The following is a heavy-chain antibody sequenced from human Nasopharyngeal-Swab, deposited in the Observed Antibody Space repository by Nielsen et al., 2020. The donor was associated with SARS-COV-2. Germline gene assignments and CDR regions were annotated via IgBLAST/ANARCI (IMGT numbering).Heavy chain of an antibody. CDR3: GRDLGGYGGS. J-gene: IGHJ5*02. D-gene: IGHD5-12*01. CDR1: GFTFRSYW. V-gene: IGHV3-74*01. Sequence: GESLKISCAASGFTFRSYWMHWVRQVPGEGLVWVSRIDTDGSVTNYADSMQGRFTISRDNAKNSLYLQMNRPRAEDTAIYYCGRDLGGYGGSWGQGALVIVSS. CDR2: IDTDGSVT.